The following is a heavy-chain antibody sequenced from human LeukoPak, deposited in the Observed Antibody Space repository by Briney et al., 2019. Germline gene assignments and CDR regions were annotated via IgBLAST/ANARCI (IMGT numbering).Heavy chain of an antibody. CDR1: GYTFTSYG. CDR3: ASSTTVTEYYYYGMDV. D-gene: IGHD4-17*01. V-gene: IGHV1-18*01. CDR2: ISAYNGNT. Sequence: ASVKVSCKASGYTFTSYGISWVRQAPGQGLEWMGWISAYNGNTNYAQKLQGRVTMTTDTSTSTAYMELSSLRSDDTAVYYCASSTTVTEYYYYGMDVWGQGTTVTVSS. J-gene: IGHJ6*02.